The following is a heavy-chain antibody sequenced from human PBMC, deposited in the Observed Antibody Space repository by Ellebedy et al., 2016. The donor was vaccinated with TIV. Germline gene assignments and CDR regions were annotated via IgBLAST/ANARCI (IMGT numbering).Heavy chain of an antibody. J-gene: IGHJ4*02. V-gene: IGHV4-59*01. Sequence: SETLSLTCTVSGGSISSYYWSWIRQPPGKGLEWIGYMYYSGRTNYNPSLKSRVTISVDTSKNQFSLKLSSVTAADTAVYYCARGSRGYGSQGDYWGQGTLVTVSS. CDR3: ARGSRGYGSQGDY. CDR1: GGSISSYY. CDR2: MYYSGRT. D-gene: IGHD3-10*01.